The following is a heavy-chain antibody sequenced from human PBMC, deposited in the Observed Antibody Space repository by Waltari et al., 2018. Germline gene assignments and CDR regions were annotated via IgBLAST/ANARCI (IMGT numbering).Heavy chain of an antibody. D-gene: IGHD2-2*03. J-gene: IGHJ4*02. CDR1: GYSINSGYY. Sequence: QVQLQESGPGLVKPSETLSLTCDVSGYSINSGYYWGWIRQSPGKGLEWIATIYHAGDTFYNPSLKSRGTISMDTSKNQFSLKLNSVTAADTAVYFCSRQVLGYCTSAACRRLESWGQGTLVTVSS. CDR3: SRQVLGYCTSAACRRLES. V-gene: IGHV4-38-2*01. CDR2: IYHAGDT.